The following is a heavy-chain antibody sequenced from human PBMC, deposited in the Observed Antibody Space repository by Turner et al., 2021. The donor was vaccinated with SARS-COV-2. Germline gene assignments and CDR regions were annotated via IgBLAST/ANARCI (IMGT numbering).Heavy chain of an antibody. D-gene: IGHD2-15*01. CDR2: ISYDGSNK. J-gene: IGHJ4*02. V-gene: IGHV3-30*18. Sequence: QVQLVESGGGVVQPGRSLRLSFAVSGFTFNSYGMHWVRQAPGKGLEWVAVISYDGSNKYYADSVKGRFTISRDNSKNTLYLQMNSLRAEDTAVYYCAKVVSPYCSGGSCYSSPADYWGQGSLVTVSS. CDR1: GFTFNSYG. CDR3: AKVVSPYCSGGSCYSSPADY.